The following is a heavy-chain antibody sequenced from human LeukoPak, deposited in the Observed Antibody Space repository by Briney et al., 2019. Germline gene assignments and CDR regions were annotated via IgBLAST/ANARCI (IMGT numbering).Heavy chain of an antibody. CDR3: ALGTINKDFYFGMDV. CDR1: GFTSSSYG. D-gene: IGHD2-8*01. Sequence: GRSLRLSCAASGFTSSSYGMHWVRQAPGKGLEWLSYISNSGSTVFYADSVKGRFTVSRDNAKRSLYLQIESLRDDDTAVYHCALGTINKDFYFGMDVWGQGTTVTVSS. V-gene: IGHV3-48*02. CDR2: ISNSGSTV. J-gene: IGHJ6*02.